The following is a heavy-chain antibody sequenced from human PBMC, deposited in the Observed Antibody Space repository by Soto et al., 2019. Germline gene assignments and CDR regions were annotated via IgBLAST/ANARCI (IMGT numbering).Heavy chain of an antibody. D-gene: IGHD1-1*01. V-gene: IGHV4-59*01. CDR3: AREGNLGTWIQHLDS. CDR1: GDSISGYS. CDR2: IHYNGNT. Sequence: PSETLSLTCTVSGDSISGYSWSWIRQPPGKGLEWIGNIHYNGNTKYSPSLKSRVTMSVDTSKNHFALKLISVTTADTAVDFCAREGNLGTWIQHLDSRAQGPPVTVSS. J-gene: IGHJ4*02.